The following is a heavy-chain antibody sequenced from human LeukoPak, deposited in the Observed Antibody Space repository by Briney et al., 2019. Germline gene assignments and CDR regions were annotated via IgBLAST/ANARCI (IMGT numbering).Heavy chain of an antibody. V-gene: IGHV5-51*01. J-gene: IGHJ4*02. D-gene: IGHD5-24*01. CDR2: IYPGDSDT. CDR1: GYSFTNYW. CDR3: ARTGGGDGYLFDY. Sequence: GESLKISCQGSGYSFTNYWIGWVRQMPGKDLQWMGIIYPGDSDTRYSLSFQGQVTISADKSISTAYLQWSSLKASDTAMYYCARTGGGDGYLFDYWGQGTLVTVSS.